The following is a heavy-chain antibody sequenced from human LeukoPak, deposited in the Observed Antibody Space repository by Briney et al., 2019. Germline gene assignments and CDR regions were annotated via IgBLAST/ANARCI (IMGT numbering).Heavy chain of an antibody. D-gene: IGHD3-16*01. J-gene: IGHJ4*02. CDR3: ARDPPFGGATSFDY. CDR1: GGSISSSSYY. CDR2: IYYSGST. Sequence: PSETLSLTCTVSGGSISSSSYYWGWIRQPPGKGLEWIGSIYYSGSTYYNPSLKSRVTISVDTSKNQFSLKLSSVTAADTAVYYCARDPPFGGATSFDYWGQGTLVTVSS. V-gene: IGHV4-39*07.